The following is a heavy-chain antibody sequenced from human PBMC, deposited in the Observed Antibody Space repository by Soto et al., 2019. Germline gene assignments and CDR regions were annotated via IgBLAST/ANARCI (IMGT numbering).Heavy chain of an antibody. CDR3: ARLRAARPDYHYVTAV. Sequence: SETLSLTCTVSGGSISSYYWSWIRQPPGKGLEWIGDIYYSGSTNYNPSLKSRVTISVDTSKNQFSLKLSSVTAADTAVYYCARLRAARPDYHYVTAVWGQGTSVTVSS. J-gene: IGHJ6*02. CDR1: GGSISSYY. CDR2: IYYSGST. V-gene: IGHV4-59*01. D-gene: IGHD6-6*01.